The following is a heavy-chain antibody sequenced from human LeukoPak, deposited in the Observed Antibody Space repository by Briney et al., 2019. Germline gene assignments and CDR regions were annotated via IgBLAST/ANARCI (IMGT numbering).Heavy chain of an antibody. Sequence: SETLSLTCTVSGGSISSGSYYWSWIRQPAGKGLEWIGRIYTSGSTNYNPSLKSRVTISVDTSKNQFSLKLSSVTAADTAVYYCARARRYYDSSGYYHAFDIWGQGTMVTVSS. V-gene: IGHV4-61*02. CDR1: GGSISSGSYY. D-gene: IGHD3-22*01. J-gene: IGHJ3*02. CDR2: IYTSGST. CDR3: ARARRYYDSSGYYHAFDI.